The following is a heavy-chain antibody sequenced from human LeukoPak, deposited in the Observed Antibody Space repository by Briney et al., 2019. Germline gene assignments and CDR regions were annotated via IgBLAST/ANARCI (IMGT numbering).Heavy chain of an antibody. J-gene: IGHJ4*02. CDR1: GFTFSSHW. V-gene: IGHV3-7*01. Sequence: GSLRLSCAAPGFTFSSHWMSWVRQAPGKGLEWGANIKQDGSEKYYVDSVKGRFTISRDNAKNSLYLQMNSLRAEDTAVYYCARDARTLRGYFDYWGQGTLVTVSS. CDR3: ARDARTLRGYFDY. CDR2: IKQDGSEK. D-gene: IGHD1-14*01.